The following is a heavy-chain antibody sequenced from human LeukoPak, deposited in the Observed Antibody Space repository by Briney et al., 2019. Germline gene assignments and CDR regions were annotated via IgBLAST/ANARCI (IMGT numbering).Heavy chain of an antibody. V-gene: IGHV1-3*01. CDR3: ARMLLGFDY. CDR2: MHAGNENT. J-gene: IGHJ4*02. CDR1: GYTFTTYT. Sequence: ASVKVSCKASGYTFTTYTMHWVRQAPGQGLEWMGWMHAGNENTKYSQKFQGRVTITRDTSASTAYMELSSLRSEDTAVYYCARMLLGFDYWGQGTLVTVSS. D-gene: IGHD2-15*01.